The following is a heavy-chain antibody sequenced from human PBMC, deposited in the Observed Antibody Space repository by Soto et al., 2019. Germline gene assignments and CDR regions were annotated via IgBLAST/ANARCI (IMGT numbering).Heavy chain of an antibody. CDR3: ARPKVTGRWYCGMDV. CDR1: GYSFTSYW. D-gene: IGHD2-15*01. CDR2: IYPGDSDT. V-gene: IGHV5-51*01. J-gene: IGHJ6*01. Sequence: PGESLKISCKGSGYSFTSYWIGWVRQMPGKGLECMGIIYPGDSDTRYSPSLQGQVTISADKSISTPYLQWSSLKPSDTAIYYCARPKVTGRWYCGMDVWGQGTTVTVSS.